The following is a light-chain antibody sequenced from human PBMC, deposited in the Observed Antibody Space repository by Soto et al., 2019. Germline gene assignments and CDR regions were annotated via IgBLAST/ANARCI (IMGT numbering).Light chain of an antibody. Sequence: QSVLTQPASVSGSPGQSITISCTGTSSDVGGYNYVSWYQQHPGKAPKLMIYDVSDRPSGVSDRFSGSKSGNTASLTISWLQAEAEADYYCSSYTSSSTEAFGTGTKVTAL. J-gene: IGLJ1*01. V-gene: IGLV2-14*01. CDR2: DVS. CDR1: SSDVGGYNY. CDR3: SSYTSSSTEA.